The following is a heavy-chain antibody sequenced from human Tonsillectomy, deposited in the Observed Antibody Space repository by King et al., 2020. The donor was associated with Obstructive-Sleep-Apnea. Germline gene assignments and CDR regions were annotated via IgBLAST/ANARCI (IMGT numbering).Heavy chain of an antibody. D-gene: IGHD6-13*01. CDR2: LSYTGSS. V-gene: IGHV4-39*07. J-gene: IGHJ5*02. CDR1: GGSISSSSFY. Sequence: LQLQESGPGLVKPSDTLSLTCTVSGGSISSSSFYWGWIRQPPGKGLEWIGSLSYTGSSNYTPSPKSIVTISVDTSKKQLSLKLSSVTAADTAVYYCAREGASGTNWIDPWGQGTLVTVSS. CDR3: AREGASGTNWIDP.